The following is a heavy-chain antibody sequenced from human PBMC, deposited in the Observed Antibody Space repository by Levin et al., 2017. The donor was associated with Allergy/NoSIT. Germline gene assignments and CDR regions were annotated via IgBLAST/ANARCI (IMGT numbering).Heavy chain of an antibody. V-gene: IGHV5-10-1*01. J-gene: IGHJ3*02. CDR2: IDPSDSFT. CDR1: GYTFSSYY. D-gene: IGHD2-21*02. Sequence: GESLKISCKDHGYTFSSYYINWVRHTPGKGLEWMGRIDPSDSFTNYNPSFRGHVSLSADKSVGTVYLQWSALKASDTAMYFCARRRHDCFEASWDSFDTWGQGTTVTVSS. CDR3: ARRRHDCFEASWDSFDT.